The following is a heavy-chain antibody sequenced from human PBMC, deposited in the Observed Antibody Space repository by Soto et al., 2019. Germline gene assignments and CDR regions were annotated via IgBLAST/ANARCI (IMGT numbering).Heavy chain of an antibody. Sequence: ASVKFSCKTSGYTFTRNGISWVRQAPGQGLECMGWINPNSGNIKYAQKLQGRVIMTTXTXXSXXXMXLXXLRXDXTAVYYCVKDRDSNTWHSRDVWGPGTPFTVSS. CDR1: GYTFTRNG. V-gene: IGHV1-18*01. CDR3: VKDRDSNTWHSRDV. CDR2: INPNSGNI. D-gene: IGHD3-22*01. J-gene: IGHJ6*02.